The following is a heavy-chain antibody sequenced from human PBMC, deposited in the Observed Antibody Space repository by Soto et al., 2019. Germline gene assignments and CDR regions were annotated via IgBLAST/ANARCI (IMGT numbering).Heavy chain of an antibody. CDR3: ARDLDFMITFGGVIADAFDI. CDR1: GDSVSSNSAA. V-gene: IGHV6-1*01. D-gene: IGHD3-16*02. Sequence: PSQTLSLTCAISGDSVSSNSAAWNWIRQSPSRGLEWLGRTYYRSKWYNDYAVSVKGRITINPDTSKNQFSLQLNSVTPEDTAVYYCARDLDFMITFGGVIADAFDIWGQGTMVTVSS. J-gene: IGHJ3*02. CDR2: TYYRSKWYN.